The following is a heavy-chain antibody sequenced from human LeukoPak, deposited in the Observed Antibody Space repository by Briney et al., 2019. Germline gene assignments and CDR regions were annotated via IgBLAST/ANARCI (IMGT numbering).Heavy chain of an antibody. CDR3: AKVAPLWRQWPKYYFDY. Sequence: GGSLRLSCAASGFTFSSYGMHWVRQAPGKGLEWVAFIRYDGSNKYYADSVKGRFTISRDNSKNTLYLQMNSLRAEDTAVYYCAKVAPLWRQWPKYYFDYWGQGTLVTVSS. CDR1: GFTFSSYG. CDR2: IRYDGSNK. D-gene: IGHD6-19*01. V-gene: IGHV3-30*02. J-gene: IGHJ4*02.